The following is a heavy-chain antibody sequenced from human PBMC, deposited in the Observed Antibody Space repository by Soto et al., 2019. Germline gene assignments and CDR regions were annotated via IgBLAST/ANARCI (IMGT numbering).Heavy chain of an antibody. CDR3: SRMVTIYYYYYYGMDV. CDR2: INWNGGGA. V-gene: IGHV3-20*04. J-gene: IGHJ6*02. CDR1: GFNFDDYC. D-gene: IGHD5-18*01. Sequence: SGGSLRLSCAASGFNFDDYCMSWVRQAPGKGLEWVSGINWNGGGAGYADSVKGRFTISRDNAKNSLYLQMNSLRAEDTAVYYCSRMVTIYYYYYYGMDVWGQGTTVTVSS.